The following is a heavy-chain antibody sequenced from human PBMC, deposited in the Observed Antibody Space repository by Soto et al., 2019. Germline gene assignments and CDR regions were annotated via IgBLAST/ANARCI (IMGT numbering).Heavy chain of an antibody. J-gene: IGHJ6*02. Sequence: PSETLSLTCTVSGGSVSSGSYYWSWIRQPPGKGLEWIGYIYYSGSTNYNPSLKSRVTISVDTSKNQFSLKLSSVTAADTAVYYCARSAGGHIVLVPADYYSGMEVWGQGTTVPVSS. CDR3: ARSAGGHIVLVPADYYSGMEV. D-gene: IGHD2-2*01. CDR2: IYYSGST. V-gene: IGHV4-61*01. CDR1: GGSVSSGSYY.